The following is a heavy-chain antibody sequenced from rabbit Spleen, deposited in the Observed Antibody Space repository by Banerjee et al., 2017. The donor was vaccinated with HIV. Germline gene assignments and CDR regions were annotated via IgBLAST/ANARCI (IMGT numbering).Heavy chain of an antibody. V-gene: IGHV1S40*01. CDR1: GFSFSSSYW. J-gene: IGHJ6*01. CDR2: IDSGSSGDT. Sequence: QSLEESGGGLVKPGASLTLTCKASGFSFSSSYWICWVRQAPGKGLEWIACIDSGSSGDTYYANWAKGRFTFSKTSSTTVTLQMTSLTAADTATYFCARDTGTSFSTYGMDLWGPGTLVTVS. D-gene: IGHD7-1*01. CDR3: ARDTGTSFSTYGMDL.